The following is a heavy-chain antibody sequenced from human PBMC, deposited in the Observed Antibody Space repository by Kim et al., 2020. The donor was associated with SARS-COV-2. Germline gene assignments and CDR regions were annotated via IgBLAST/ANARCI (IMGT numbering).Heavy chain of an antibody. CDR2: IFFSGNT. V-gene: IGHV4-39*01. J-gene: IGHJ5*01. D-gene: IGHD3-16*01. CDR1: GDSIRSPNYY. Sequence: SETLSLSCTVSGDSIRSPNYYWGWIRQPPGKGLEWIANIFFSGNTYYSPSLEGRVTMSIDTSKNQFSLNVHSVTAADTAVYYCARRSSAYGRGMFDLWGQGTLVTVSS. CDR3: ARRSSAYGRGMFDL.